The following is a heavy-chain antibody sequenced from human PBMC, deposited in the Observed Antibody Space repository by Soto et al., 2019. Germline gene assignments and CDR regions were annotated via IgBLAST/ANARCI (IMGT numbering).Heavy chain of an antibody. J-gene: IGHJ5*02. Sequence: QVQLVQSGAEVKKPGSSVKVSCKASGGTFSSYAISWVRQAPGQGLEWMGGIIPIFGTANYAQKFQGRVTITADESTSTAYMELSSLRSEDTAVYYCARSAGPNVAKGVWNWFDPWGQGTLVTVSS. CDR3: ARSAGPNVAKGVWNWFDP. CDR1: GGTFSSYA. D-gene: IGHD3-10*01. CDR2: IIPIFGTA. V-gene: IGHV1-69*12.